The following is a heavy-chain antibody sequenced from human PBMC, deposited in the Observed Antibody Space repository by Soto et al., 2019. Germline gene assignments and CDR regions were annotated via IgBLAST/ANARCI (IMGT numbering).Heavy chain of an antibody. CDR1: GFTFSSYN. CDR2: ISSSSSTI. V-gene: IGHV3-48*01. Sequence: GGSLRLSCAASGFTFSSYNMNWVRQAPGKGLEWVSYISSSSSTIHYADSVKGRFTISRDNAKNSLYLQMNSLRAEDTAVYYCARRIVATATFDYWGQGTLVTVSP. D-gene: IGHD5-12*01. J-gene: IGHJ4*02. CDR3: ARRIVATATFDY.